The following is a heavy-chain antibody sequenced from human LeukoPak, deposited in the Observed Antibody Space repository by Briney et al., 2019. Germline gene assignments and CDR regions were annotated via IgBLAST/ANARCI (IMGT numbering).Heavy chain of an antibody. V-gene: IGHV3-74*01. Sequence: GGSLRLSCAASGFTFNSFWMHWVRQAPGKGLVWVSHINSDGSSTNYADSVKGRFTISRDNAKNTLYLQMNSLRAEDTAVYYCARGPNSQDYWGQGTLVTVSS. CDR3: ARGPNSQDY. D-gene: IGHD4-23*01. CDR2: INSDGSST. J-gene: IGHJ4*02. CDR1: GFTFNSFW.